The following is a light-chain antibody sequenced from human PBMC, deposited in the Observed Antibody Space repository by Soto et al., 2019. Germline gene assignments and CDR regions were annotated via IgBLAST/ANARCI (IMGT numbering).Light chain of an antibody. J-gene: IGKJ1*01. Sequence: EIVLTQSPGTLSLSPGERDTLSCRASQSVSSIYLAWYQQKPGQAPRLLIYGASSRATGIPDRFSGSGSGTDFTLTISRLEPEDFAVYYCQQYGSSPGTFGQGTKVDIK. V-gene: IGKV3-20*01. CDR2: GAS. CDR1: QSVSSIY. CDR3: QQYGSSPGT.